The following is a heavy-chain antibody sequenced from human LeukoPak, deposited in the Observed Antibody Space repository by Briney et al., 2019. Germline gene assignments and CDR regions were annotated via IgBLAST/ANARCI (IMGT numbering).Heavy chain of an antibody. Sequence: GGSQRLSCAASEFSVGSNYITWVRRAPAKGLEWVSLIYSGGSTYYADSVKDRFTISRDNSKKTLYLQVNSLRAEDTAGYYCAISVREETTAAGTGADWGQGTLVTVSS. D-gene: IGHD6-13*01. J-gene: IGHJ4*02. CDR3: AISVREETTAAGTGAD. CDR1: EFSVGSNY. CDR2: IYSGGST. V-gene: IGHV3-53*01.